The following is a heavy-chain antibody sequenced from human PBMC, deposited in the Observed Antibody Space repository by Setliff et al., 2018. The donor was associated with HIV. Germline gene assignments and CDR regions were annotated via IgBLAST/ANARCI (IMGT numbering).Heavy chain of an antibody. J-gene: IGHJ4*02. CDR2: IYITGST. Sequence: SETLSLTCTVSGGSISSGSYYWSWIRQPAGKGLEWIGRIYITGSTNYNPSLKSRVTISVDTSNNQFSLKLNSVTAADTAVYYYARADRYCSSTSCYGRGLDYWGQGTLVTVSS. CDR1: GGSISSGSYY. CDR3: ARADRYCSSTSCYGRGLDY. D-gene: IGHD2-2*01. V-gene: IGHV4-61*02.